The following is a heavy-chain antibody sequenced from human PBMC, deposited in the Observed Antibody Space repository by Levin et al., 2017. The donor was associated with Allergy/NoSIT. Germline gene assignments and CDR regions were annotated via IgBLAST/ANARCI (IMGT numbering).Heavy chain of an antibody. D-gene: IGHD6-19*01. V-gene: IGHV3-30*18. Sequence: SCAASGFTFSSYGMHWVRQAPGKGLEWVAVISYDGSNKYYADSVKGRFTISRDNSKNTLYLQMNSLRAEDTAVYYCAQNAEQSSGYSSGWYYSFSVLRNYYFDYWGQGTLVTVSS. CDR3: AQNAEQSSGYSSGWYYSFSVLRNYYFDY. J-gene: IGHJ4*02. CDR2: ISYDGSNK. CDR1: GFTFSSYG.